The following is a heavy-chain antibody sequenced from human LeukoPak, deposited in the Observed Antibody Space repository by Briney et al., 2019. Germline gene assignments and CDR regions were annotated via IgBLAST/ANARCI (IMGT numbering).Heavy chain of an antibody. D-gene: IGHD5-18*01. V-gene: IGHV4-4*09. CDR2: NGNT. CDR1: GGSISGYY. Sequence: SETLSLTCTVSGGSISGYYWSWIRQPPGKGLEWIGYNGNTNYNPSLKSRVTISVDTSMNQFSLKVNSVTAADTAVYYCARTQPFGYSYGPYFDYWGQGTLVTVSS. J-gene: IGHJ4*02. CDR3: ARTQPFGYSYGPYFDY.